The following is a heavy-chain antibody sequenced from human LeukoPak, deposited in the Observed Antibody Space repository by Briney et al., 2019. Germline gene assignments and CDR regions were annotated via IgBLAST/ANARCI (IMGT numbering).Heavy chain of an antibody. CDR1: GFTFSSYA. Sequence: GGSLRLSCAASGFTFSSYAMHWVRQAPGKGLEWVAVISYDGSNKYYADSVKGRFTISRDNSKNTLYLQMNSLRAEDTAVYYCAKDPPDIVVVPAAPPSNWFDPWGQGTLVTVSS. CDR2: ISYDGSNK. D-gene: IGHD2-2*01. CDR3: AKDPPDIVVVPAAPPSNWFDP. V-gene: IGHV3-30-3*01. J-gene: IGHJ5*02.